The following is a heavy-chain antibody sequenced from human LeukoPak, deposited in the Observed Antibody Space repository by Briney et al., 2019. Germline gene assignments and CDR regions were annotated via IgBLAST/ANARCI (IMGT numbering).Heavy chain of an antibody. CDR2: ISNSGHTM. J-gene: IGHJ6*03. V-gene: IGHV3-11*04. CDR1: GFTFSDYF. Sequence: GGSLRLSCAASGFTFSDYFMSWIRQAPGKGLEWISYISNSGHTMYYADSVKGRFTISRDNAKNSLYLQMNSLRVEDTAEYYCARDPYSGNYGAYYYYYMDVWGKGTTVTVSS. CDR3: ARDPYSGNYGAYYYYYMDV. D-gene: IGHD1-26*01.